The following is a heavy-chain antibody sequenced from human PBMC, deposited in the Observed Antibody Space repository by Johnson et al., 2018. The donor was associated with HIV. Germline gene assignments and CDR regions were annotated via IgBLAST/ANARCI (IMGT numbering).Heavy chain of an antibody. J-gene: IGHJ3*01. CDR2: ISYSGSDT. D-gene: IGHD5-18*01. CDR1: GFSFSTYN. Sequence: QMQLVESGGGVVQPGRSLRVSCGASGFSFSTYNMHWVRHAPGRGLEWVAFISYSGSDTYYVDSVKGRFTVSRDNSENTLFLQMNSLRDEDTAVYYCAKERTAMVTPFDAWGQGTRVTVSS. V-gene: IGHV3-30*18. CDR3: AKERTAMVTPFDA.